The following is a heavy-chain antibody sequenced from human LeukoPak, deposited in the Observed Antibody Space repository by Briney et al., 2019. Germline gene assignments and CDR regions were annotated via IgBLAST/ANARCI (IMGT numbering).Heavy chain of an antibody. CDR3: ARGDFWSGFRRGWFDP. CDR2: INHSGST. D-gene: IGHD3-3*01. J-gene: IGHJ5*02. Sequence: SETLSLTCAVYGGSFSGYYWNWIRQPPGKGLEWIGEINHSGSTNYNQSLKSRVITSVDTSKNQFSLKLSSVTAADTAVYYCARGDFWSGFRRGWFDPWGQGTLVTVSS. V-gene: IGHV4-34*01. CDR1: GGSFSGYY.